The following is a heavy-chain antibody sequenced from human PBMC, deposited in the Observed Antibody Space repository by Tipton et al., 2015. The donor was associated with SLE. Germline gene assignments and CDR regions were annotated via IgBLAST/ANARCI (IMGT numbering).Heavy chain of an antibody. Sequence: SLRLSCAASGFTFSNFWMTWVRLAPGKGLEWVASGMDDGSEGYYVDSLQGRFTITSDNAKNSLYLQVTSLRAEDTAVYYCAKEKPYGSRTYSVYYYYGLDVWGQGTTVTVSS. CDR1: GFTFSNFW. D-gene: IGHD3-10*01. V-gene: IGHV3-7*04. CDR2: GMDDGSEG. CDR3: AKEKPYGSRTYSVYYYYGLDV. J-gene: IGHJ6*02.